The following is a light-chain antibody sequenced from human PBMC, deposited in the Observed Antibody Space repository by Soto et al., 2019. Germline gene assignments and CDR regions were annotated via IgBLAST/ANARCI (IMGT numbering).Light chain of an antibody. CDR1: NIGIKD. CDR2: FDS. CDR3: QVWDGSSDVV. V-gene: IGLV3-21*04. Sequence: SYELTQPPSVSVAPGKTARITCGGDNIGIKDVHWYQQKPGQAPVLVIYFDSDRPSGIPERFSGSNSGNTATLPVSRVEAGDEADYYCQVWDGSSDVVFGGGTKVTVL. J-gene: IGLJ3*02.